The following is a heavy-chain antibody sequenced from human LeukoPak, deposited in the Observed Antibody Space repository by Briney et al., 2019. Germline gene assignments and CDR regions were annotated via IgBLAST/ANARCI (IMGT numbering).Heavy chain of an antibody. CDR2: VYDSGST. CDR1: GASIRSGDYY. D-gene: IGHD2-15*01. V-gene: IGHV4-30-4*01. CDR3: ARDCSGGSCYGAFDI. Sequence: SETLSLTCTVSGASIRSGDYYWSWIRQPPGKGLEWIGYVYDSGSTYYNPSLKSRITISVDTSENRFSLKLSSVTATDTAVYYCARDCSGGSCYGAFDIWGQGTMVTVSS. J-gene: IGHJ3*02.